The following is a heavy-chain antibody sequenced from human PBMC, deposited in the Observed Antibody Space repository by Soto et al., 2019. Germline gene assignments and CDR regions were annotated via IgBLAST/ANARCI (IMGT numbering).Heavy chain of an antibody. V-gene: IGHV3-49*04. CDR3: IRGSFGYYGP. J-gene: IGHJ5*02. Sequence: GGSLRLSCAASGFFISNYGMNWVRQAPGKGLEWVGFIRNNGYGGTANYAASVKGRFTISRDDSKTIAYLQMNSLKTEDTAVYYCIRGSFGYYGPWGQGTLVTVSS. D-gene: IGHD3-22*01. CDR2: IRNNGYGGTA. CDR1: GFFISNYG.